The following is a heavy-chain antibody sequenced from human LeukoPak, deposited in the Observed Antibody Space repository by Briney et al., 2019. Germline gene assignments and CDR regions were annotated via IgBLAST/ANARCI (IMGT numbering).Heavy chain of an antibody. V-gene: IGHV4-59*01. J-gene: IGHJ4*02. Sequence: PSEILSLTCTVSGGSISSYYWSWIRQPLGEGLEWIGYIYYSGSTNYNPSLKSRVTISVDTSKNQFSLKLISVTAADTAVYYCARELNVIDYWGQGTLVTVSS. D-gene: IGHD2/OR15-2a*01. CDR2: IYYSGST. CDR3: ARELNVIDY. CDR1: GGSISSYY.